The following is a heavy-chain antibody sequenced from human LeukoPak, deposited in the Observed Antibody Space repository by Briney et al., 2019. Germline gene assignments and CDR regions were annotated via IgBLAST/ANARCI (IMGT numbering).Heavy chain of an antibody. D-gene: IGHD2-15*01. J-gene: IGHJ5*02. Sequence: SGPTLVNPTQTLTLTCTFSGFSLSTSGMRVSWIRQPPGKALEWLARIDWDDDKFYSTFLKTRLTISKDTSKNQVVLTMTNMDPVDTATYYCARSTYCSGGSCYNGDWFDPWGQGTLVTVSS. CDR1: GFSLSTSGMR. V-gene: IGHV2-70*04. CDR3: ARSTYCSGGSCYNGDWFDP. CDR2: IDWDDDK.